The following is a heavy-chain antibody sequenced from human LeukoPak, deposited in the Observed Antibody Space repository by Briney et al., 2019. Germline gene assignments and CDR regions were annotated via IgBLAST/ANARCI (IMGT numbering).Heavy chain of an antibody. J-gene: IGHJ4*02. D-gene: IGHD5-18*01. CDR2: ISSSGVTI. V-gene: IGHV3-11*04. CDR1: GFMLRDYY. CDR3: ARGSAHTAMVVDY. Sequence: GGSLRLSCAASGFMLRDYYMNWIRQAPGKGLEWVSYISSSGVTIYYADSVKGRFTISRDNAKNSLYLQMNSLRDEDTAVYYCARGSAHTAMVVDYWGQGTLVTVSS.